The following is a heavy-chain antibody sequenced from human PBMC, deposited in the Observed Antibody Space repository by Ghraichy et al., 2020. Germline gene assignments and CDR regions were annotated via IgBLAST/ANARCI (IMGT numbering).Heavy chain of an antibody. CDR2: ISSSSTYI. CDR1: EFAFTTYD. D-gene: IGHD2-15*01. V-gene: IGHV3-48*02. J-gene: IGHJ4*02. Sequence: GESLRLSCAASEFAFTTYDMNWVRQAPGKGLEWVSYISSSSTYIYYADSVKGRFTISRDNAKKSLYLQMNSLRDEDTAVYYCAKDRSATYWGQGTLVTVSS. CDR3: AKDRSATY.